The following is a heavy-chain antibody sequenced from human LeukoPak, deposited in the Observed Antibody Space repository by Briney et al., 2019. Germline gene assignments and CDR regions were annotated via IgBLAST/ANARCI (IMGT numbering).Heavy chain of an antibody. CDR2: ISGRDSST. V-gene: IGHV3-23*01. CDR1: GFTFRSYA. CDR3: ATSFGPVIAAAGTGAD. D-gene: IGHD6-13*01. Sequence: GGSLRLSCAASGFTFRSYAMNWVRQPPGQGLEWVSVISGRDSSTYYAGSVKGRLTISRDNSKNTLYLQMNSLRAEDPAVYYCATSFGPVIAAAGTGADWGQGTLVTVSS. J-gene: IGHJ4*02.